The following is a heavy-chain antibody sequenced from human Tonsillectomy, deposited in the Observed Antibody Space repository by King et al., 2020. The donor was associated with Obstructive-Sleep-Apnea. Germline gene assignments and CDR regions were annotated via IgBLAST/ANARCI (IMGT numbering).Heavy chain of an antibody. J-gene: IGHJ3*02. CDR3: ARSSLYYDILTGYGAFDI. CDR2: INPNSGGT. CDR1: GYTFTGYY. Sequence: AQLVQSGAEVKKPGASVKVSCKASGYTFTGYYIHWVRQAPGHGLEWMGRINPNSGGTKYAEKFLGRVTMTRDTSIRTAYMELTRLRSDDTVVYYCARSSLYYDILTGYGAFDIWGQGTMVTVSS. V-gene: IGHV1-2*05. D-gene: IGHD3-9*01.